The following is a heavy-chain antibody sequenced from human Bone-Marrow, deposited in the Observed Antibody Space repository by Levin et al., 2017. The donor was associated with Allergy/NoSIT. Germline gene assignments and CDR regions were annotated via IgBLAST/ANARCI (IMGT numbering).Heavy chain of an antibody. V-gene: IGHV3-30*04. CDR2: ISFDGSNK. J-gene: IGHJ4*02. CDR3: ARDQSYYYYDSKGYSSRTLASGPFDY. Sequence: GESLKISCAASGFIFSNYAMHWVRQAPGKGLEWVAVISFDGSNKYYADSVKGRFTISRDNSKNTLYMEMNSLRAEDTAVYYCARDQSYYYYDSKGYSSRTLASGPFDYWGQGTLVTVSS. CDR1: GFIFSNYA. D-gene: IGHD3-22*01.